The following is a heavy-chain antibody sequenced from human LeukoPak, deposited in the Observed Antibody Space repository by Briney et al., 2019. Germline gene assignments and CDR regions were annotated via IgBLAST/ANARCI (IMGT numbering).Heavy chain of an antibody. CDR2: ISGYNGNT. Sequence: GASVKVSCKVSGYPFTHYGITWVRQAPGQGLEWLGWISGYNGNTYYAQRVQGRVTMTTDTPSSTGYLELRSLRSDDTAVYYCARSLGQRNDLDYWGQGTMVIVSS. CDR3: ARSLGQRNDLDY. D-gene: IGHD1-1*01. CDR1: GYPFTHYG. V-gene: IGHV1-18*01. J-gene: IGHJ4*02.